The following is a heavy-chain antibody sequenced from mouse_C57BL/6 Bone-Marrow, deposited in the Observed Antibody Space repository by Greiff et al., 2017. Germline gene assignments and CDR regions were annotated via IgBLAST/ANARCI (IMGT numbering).Heavy chain of an antibody. CDR2: INHNNGGT. J-gene: IGHJ2*01. CDR3: ARAVVVRGYFGC. V-gene: IGHV1-26*01. CDR1: GYTFTDYY. Sequence: EVQLQQSGPELVKPGASVKISCTASGYTFTDYYMNWVKQTHGKSLEWIGDINHNNGGTSYNKKFKGKATFAVDKSSSTAYMELRSLTSEDSAVYYCARAVVVRGYFGCWGQSTTLTVSS. D-gene: IGHD1-1*01.